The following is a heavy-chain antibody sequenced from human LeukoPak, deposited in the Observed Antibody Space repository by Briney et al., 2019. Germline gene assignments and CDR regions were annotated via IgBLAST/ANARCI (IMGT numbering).Heavy chain of an antibody. CDR1: GGSSSGYY. CDR2: INHSGST. V-gene: IGHV4-34*01. CDR3: ASMMLGYCSSTSCYGSDY. J-gene: IGHJ4*02. D-gene: IGHD2-2*01. Sequence: SETLSLTCAVYGGSSSGYYWSWIRQPPGKGLEWIGEINHSGSTNYNPSLKSRVTISVDTSKNQFSLKLSSVTAADTAVYYCASMMLGYCSSTSCYGSDYWGQGTLVTVSS.